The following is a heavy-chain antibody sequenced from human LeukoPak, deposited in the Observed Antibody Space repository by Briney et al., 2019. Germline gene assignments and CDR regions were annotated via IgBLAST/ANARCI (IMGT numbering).Heavy chain of an antibody. J-gene: IGHJ5*02. CDR2: IDPSDSYT. D-gene: IGHD2/OR15-2a*01. CDR3: ARHSFYGPFDP. Sequence: GESLKISGNGSGYSFAKYWISWVRQMTRKGLEWMGRIDPSDSYTNYSPAFQGHVTISTDKSINTAYLQWSSLKASDTAMYYCARHSFYGPFDPWGLGTLVTVSS. CDR1: GYSFAKYW. V-gene: IGHV5-10-1*01.